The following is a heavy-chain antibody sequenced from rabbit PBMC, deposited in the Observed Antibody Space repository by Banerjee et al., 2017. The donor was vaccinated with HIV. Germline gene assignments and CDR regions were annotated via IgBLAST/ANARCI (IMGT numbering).Heavy chain of an antibody. D-gene: IGHD1-1*01. J-gene: IGHJ4*01. CDR2: IWVGSSGIT. V-gene: IGHV1S45*01. CDR1: GFSFSNSNW. CDR3: ARVPNNSGYWGL. Sequence: QEQLVESGGGLVQPEGSLTLTCTASGFSFSNSNWICGVRQAPGKGLEWIACIWVGSSGITYYASWAKGRFTISKTSSTTVTLQMTSLTVADTATYFCARVPNNSGYWGLWGPGTLVTVS.